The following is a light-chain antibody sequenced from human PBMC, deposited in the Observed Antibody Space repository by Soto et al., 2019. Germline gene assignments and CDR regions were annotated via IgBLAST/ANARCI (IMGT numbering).Light chain of an antibody. CDR3: QQYGRSPWT. CDR2: GAS. Sequence: EIVLTQSPGTLSLSPGERATLSCRASQSVSSSYLAWYQQKPGQSPRPLIYGASSRAIGIPDRFRGSGSGTDFTLTISRLEPEDFAVYYCQQYGRSPWTFGQGTKGEIK. CDR1: QSVSSSY. V-gene: IGKV3-20*01. J-gene: IGKJ1*01.